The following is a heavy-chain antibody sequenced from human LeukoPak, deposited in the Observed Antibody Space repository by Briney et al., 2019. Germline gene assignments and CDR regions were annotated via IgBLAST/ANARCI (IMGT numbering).Heavy chain of an antibody. D-gene: IGHD4-23*01. CDR1: GFTFNTYS. CDR3: ARDLSGYGGFDY. Sequence: PGGSLRLSCAASGFTFNTYSMSWVRQAPGKGLEWVANIKQDGSEKYYVDSVKGRFTISRDNAKNSLYLQMNSLRAEDTAVYYCARDLSGYGGFDYWGQGTLVTVSS. J-gene: IGHJ4*02. V-gene: IGHV3-7*01. CDR2: IKQDGSEK.